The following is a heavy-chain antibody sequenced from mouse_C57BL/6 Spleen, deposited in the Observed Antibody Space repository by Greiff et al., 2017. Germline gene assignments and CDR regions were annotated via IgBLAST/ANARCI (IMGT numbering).Heavy chain of an antibody. Sequence: QVQLKQSGPELVKPGASVKISCKASGYAFSSSWMNWVKQRPGKGLEWIGRTYPGDGDTNYNGKFKGKATLTADKSSSTAYMQLSSLTSEDSAVYFCARFGDGYLDYWGQGTTLTVSS. V-gene: IGHV1-82*01. D-gene: IGHD2-3*01. CDR2: TYPGDGDT. J-gene: IGHJ2*01. CDR1: GYAFSSSW. CDR3: ARFGDGYLDY.